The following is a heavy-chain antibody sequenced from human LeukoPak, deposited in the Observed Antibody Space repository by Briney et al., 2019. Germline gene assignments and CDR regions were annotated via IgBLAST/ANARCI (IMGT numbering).Heavy chain of an antibody. CDR3: ARGGQWGLQSSYYYYIDV. CDR1: GYTFTSYG. V-gene: IGHV1-18*01. CDR2: ISVYNGNT. D-gene: IGHD1-26*01. Sequence: GASVKVSCKASGYTFTSYGISWVRQAPGQGLEWMGWISVYNGNTNYAQKLQGRVTMTTDTSTSTAYMELRSLRSDDTAVYYCARGGQWGLQSSYYYYIDVWGKGTTVTVSS. J-gene: IGHJ6*03.